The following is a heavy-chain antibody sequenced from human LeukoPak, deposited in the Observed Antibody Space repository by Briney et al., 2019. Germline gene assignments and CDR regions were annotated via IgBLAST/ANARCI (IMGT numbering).Heavy chain of an antibody. Sequence: GGSLRLSCAASGFTFSSYWMSWDRQAPGKGLEWVANIKQDGSEKYYVDSVKGRFTISRDNAKNSLYLQMNSLRAEDTAVYYCARDPRYCSSTSCAGGNWFDPWGQGTLVTVSS. CDR1: GFTFSSYW. V-gene: IGHV3-7*04. J-gene: IGHJ5*02. CDR2: IKQDGSEK. CDR3: ARDPRYCSSTSCAGGNWFDP. D-gene: IGHD2-2*01.